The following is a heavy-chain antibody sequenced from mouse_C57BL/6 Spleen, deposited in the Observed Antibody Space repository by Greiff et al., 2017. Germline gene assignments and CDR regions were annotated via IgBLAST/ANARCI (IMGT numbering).Heavy chain of an antibody. J-gene: IGHJ2*01. V-gene: IGHV1-80*01. CDR3: ARSSPPTVVFDY. CDR1: GYAFSSYW. D-gene: IGHD1-1*01. Sequence: QVQLKESGAELVKPGASVKISCKASGYAFSSYWMNWVKQRPGKGLEWIGQIYPGDGDTNYNGKFKGKATLTADKSSSTAYMQLSSLTSEDSAVYFCARSSPPTVVFDYWGQGTTLTVSS. CDR2: IYPGDGDT.